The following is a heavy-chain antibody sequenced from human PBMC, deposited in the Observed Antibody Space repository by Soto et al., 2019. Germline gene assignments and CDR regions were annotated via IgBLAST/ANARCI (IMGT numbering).Heavy chain of an antibody. CDR1: GFTFSSYG. Sequence: QVQLVESGGGVVQPGRSLRLSCAASGFTFSSYGMHWVRQAPGTGLEWVAVIWYDGSNKYYADSGKGRFTISRDKAKNTLYLQRNSLRAEDTAVYYCARSYSSGWYSGGWFDPWGQGTLVTVAS. D-gene: IGHD6-13*01. J-gene: IGHJ5*02. CDR2: IWYDGSNK. CDR3: ARSYSSGWYSGGWFDP. V-gene: IGHV3-33*01.